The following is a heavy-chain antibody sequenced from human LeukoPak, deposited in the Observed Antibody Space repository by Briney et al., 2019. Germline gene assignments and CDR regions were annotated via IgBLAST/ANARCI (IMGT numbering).Heavy chain of an antibody. D-gene: IGHD3-10*01. CDR2: ISGSGGST. V-gene: IGHV3-23*01. CDR3: AKDRRHTVSGGYFDL. CDR1: GFTFSSYA. J-gene: IGHJ2*01. Sequence: GGSLRLSCAASGFTFSSYAMSWVRQAPGKGLEWVSAISGSGGSTYYADSVKGRFTISRDNAKNSLYLRMNSLRTEDTALYYCAKDRRHTVSGGYFDLWGRGTLVIVSS.